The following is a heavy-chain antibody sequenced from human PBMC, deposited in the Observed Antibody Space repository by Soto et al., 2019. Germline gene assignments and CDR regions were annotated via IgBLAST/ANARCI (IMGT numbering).Heavy chain of an antibody. CDR2: IRYGGNT. V-gene: IGHV4-39*02. CDR1: GGSVRCSNYY. D-gene: IGHD3-3*01. Sequence: PSETLSRTCTVSGGSVRCSNYYWAWIRQPPGKVLEWIGSIRYGGNTYSNPSLKGRLTISVDTSNNHISLRLSSVTAADTAIYYCATGNIDFWSGYKYSYYGMDVWGQGTTVTVSS. J-gene: IGHJ6*02. CDR3: ATGNIDFWSGYKYSYYGMDV.